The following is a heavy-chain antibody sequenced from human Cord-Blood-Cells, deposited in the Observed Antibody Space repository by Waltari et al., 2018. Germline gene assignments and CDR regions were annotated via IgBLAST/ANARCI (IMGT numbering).Heavy chain of an antibody. D-gene: IGHD6-6*01. CDR1: GGSFSGYY. CDR2: INHSGST. J-gene: IGHJ4*02. V-gene: IGHV4-34*01. Sequence: QVQLQQWGAGLLKPSETLSLTCAGYGGSFSGYYWSWIRQPPGKGLEWIGEINHSGSTNYNPSLKSRVTISVDTSKNQFSLKLSSVTAADTAVYYCARQAYSSSSPIFYWGQGTLVTVSS. CDR3: ARQAYSSSSPIFY.